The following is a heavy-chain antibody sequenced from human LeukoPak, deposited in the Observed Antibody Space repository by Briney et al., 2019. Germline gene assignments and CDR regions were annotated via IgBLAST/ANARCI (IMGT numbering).Heavy chain of an antibody. CDR3: ARAQWLVAAVDY. J-gene: IGHJ4*02. Sequence: WGSLRLSCAASGFTVSSNYMSWVSQAPGKGLEWVSVIYSGGSTYYADSVKGRFTISRDNSKNTLYLQMNSLRAEDTAVYYCARAQWLVAAVDYWGQGTLVTVSS. CDR1: GFTVSSNY. D-gene: IGHD6-19*01. V-gene: IGHV3-53*01. CDR2: IYSGGST.